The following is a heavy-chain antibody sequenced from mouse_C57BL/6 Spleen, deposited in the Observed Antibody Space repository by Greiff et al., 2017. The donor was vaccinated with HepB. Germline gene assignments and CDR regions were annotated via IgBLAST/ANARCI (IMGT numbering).Heavy chain of an antibody. Sequence: DAGGGLVQPKGSLKLSCAASGFSFNTYAMNWVRQAPGKGLEWVARIRSKSNNYATYYADSVKDRFTISRDDSESMLYLQMNNLKTEDTAMYYCVSPYPGAWFAYWGQGTLVTVSA. CDR1: GFSFNTYA. CDR2: IRSKSNNYAT. V-gene: IGHV10-1*01. D-gene: IGHD2-10*01. CDR3: VSPYPGAWFAY. J-gene: IGHJ3*01.